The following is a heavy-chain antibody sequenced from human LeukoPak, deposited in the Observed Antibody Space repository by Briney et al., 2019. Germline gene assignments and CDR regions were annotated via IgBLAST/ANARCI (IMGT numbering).Heavy chain of an antibody. J-gene: IGHJ5*02. D-gene: IGHD3-16*02. V-gene: IGHV1-46*01. CDR3: ARATLGDYVWGSYLLYSSNWFDP. CDR2: INPSGGST. CDR1: GYTFTSYY. Sequence: ASVKVSCKASGYTFTSYYMHWVRQAPGQGLEWMGIINPSGGSTSYAQKFQGRVTMTRDTSASTVYMELSSLRSDDTAVYYCARATLGDYVWGSYLLYSSNWFDPWGQGTLVTVSS.